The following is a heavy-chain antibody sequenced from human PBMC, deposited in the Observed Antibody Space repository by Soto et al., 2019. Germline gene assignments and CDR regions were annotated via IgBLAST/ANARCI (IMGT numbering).Heavy chain of an antibody. CDR1: GYTFSSYY. V-gene: IGHV1-46*01. J-gene: IGHJ3*02. D-gene: IGHD6-25*01. Sequence: RASVKVSCKASGYTFSSYYMHWVRQAPGQGREWMGLINPGTDATTYAQKFQGRATMTSDTSTSTVYMELRSLTSEDTAVYCCLRDHIAAADTYALDIWGQGTMVTVAS. CDR3: LRDHIAAADTYALDI. CDR2: INPGTDAT.